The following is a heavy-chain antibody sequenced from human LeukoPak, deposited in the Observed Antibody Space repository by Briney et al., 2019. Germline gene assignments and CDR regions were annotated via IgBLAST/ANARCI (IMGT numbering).Heavy chain of an antibody. CDR3: AKGTSSWHEFDS. Sequence: TGGSLRLSCAASGFTFSSYAMSWVRQAPGKGLEWVSAISGSGGSTFYADSVKGRFTISRDNSKNYLYLQMNSLRAEDTALYYCAKGTSSWHEFDSWGQGTLVTVSS. J-gene: IGHJ4*02. CDR1: GFTFSSYA. D-gene: IGHD6-13*01. V-gene: IGHV3-23*01. CDR2: ISGSGGST.